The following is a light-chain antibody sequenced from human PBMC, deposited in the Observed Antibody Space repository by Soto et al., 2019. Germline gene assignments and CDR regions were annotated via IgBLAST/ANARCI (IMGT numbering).Light chain of an antibody. CDR2: DNV. V-gene: IGLV1-40*01. J-gene: IGLJ2*01. Sequence: QSVLTQPPSVSGAPGQRVTISCTGSSSNIGAGYDVHWYQQRPETAPKLTIYDNVERPSGVPDRFSGSRSGTAASLAISGLQSEDEADYYCAAWDDRLNAWVIGGGTKLTVL. CDR3: AAWDDRLNAWV. CDR1: SSNIGAGYD.